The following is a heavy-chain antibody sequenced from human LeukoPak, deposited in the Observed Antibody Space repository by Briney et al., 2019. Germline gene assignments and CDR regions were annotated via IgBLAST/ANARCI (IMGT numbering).Heavy chain of an antibody. J-gene: IGHJ6*03. Sequence: GGSLRLSCAASGFTFSSYWMHWVRQAPGKGLVGVSRINNDGRSTNYADSVKGRFTISRDNAKNTLYLQMNSLRAEDTAVYYCARDISGYSGYDLFGPYGYYYYMDVWGKGTTVTVSS. D-gene: IGHD5-12*01. CDR1: GFTFSSYW. CDR3: ARDISGYSGYDLFGPYGYYYYMDV. V-gene: IGHV3-74*01. CDR2: INNDGRST.